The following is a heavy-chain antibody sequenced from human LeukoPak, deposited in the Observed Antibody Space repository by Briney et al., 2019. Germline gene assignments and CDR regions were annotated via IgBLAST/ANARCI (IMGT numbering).Heavy chain of an antibody. CDR1: GFTFSSYA. D-gene: IGHD2-15*01. CDR2: ISYDGSNK. CDR3: ARDLGGSLYYYYGMDV. J-gene: IGHJ6*02. Sequence: TGGSLRLSCAASGFTFSSYAMHWVRQAPGKGLEWVAVISYDGSNKYYADSVKGRFTISRDNSKNTLYLQMNSLRAEDTAVYYCARDLGGSLYYYYGMDVWGQGTTVTVSS. V-gene: IGHV3-30*04.